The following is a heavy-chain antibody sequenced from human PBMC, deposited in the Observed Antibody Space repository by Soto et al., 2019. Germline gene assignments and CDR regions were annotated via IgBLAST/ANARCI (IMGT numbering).Heavy chain of an antibody. CDR1: GYTFTSYA. CDR2: INAGNGNT. CDR3: AGSLGGSSWNDY. J-gene: IGHJ4*02. V-gene: IGHV1-3*01. Sequence: ASVKVSCKASGYTFTSYAMHWVRQAPGQRLEWMGWINAGNGNTKYSQKFQGRVTITRDTSASTAYMELSSLRSEDTAVYYCAGSLGGSSWNDYWGRGTLVTVSS. D-gene: IGHD6-13*01.